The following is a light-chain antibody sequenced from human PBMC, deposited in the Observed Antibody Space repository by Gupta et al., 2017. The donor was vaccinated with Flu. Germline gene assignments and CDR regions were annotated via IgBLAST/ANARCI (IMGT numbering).Light chain of an antibody. CDR1: QSVSSY. CDR3: QQRSNWLT. CDR2: DAS. Sequence: SPATLSLSPGERATLSCRASQSVSSYLDWYQQKPGQAPRLLIYDASNRATGIPARFSGSGSGTDFTLTISSLEPEDFAVYYWQQRSNWLTFGGGTKVEIK. J-gene: IGKJ4*01. V-gene: IGKV3-11*01.